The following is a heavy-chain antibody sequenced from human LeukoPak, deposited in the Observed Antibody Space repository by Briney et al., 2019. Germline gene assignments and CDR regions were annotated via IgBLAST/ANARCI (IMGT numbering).Heavy chain of an antibody. CDR2: INHRGVT. D-gene: IGHD6-19*01. CDR1: GGSFSGYY. Sequence: SETLSLTCAVYGGSFSGYYWSWIRQPPGKGLEWVGEINHRGVTNYSPPLKSRVTISMDTSKNQFSLKLNSVTAADTAAYYCARINAASSGWPGKHYYIMDVWGQGTPVTVSS. J-gene: IGHJ6*02. CDR3: ARINAASSGWPGKHYYIMDV. V-gene: IGHV4-34*01.